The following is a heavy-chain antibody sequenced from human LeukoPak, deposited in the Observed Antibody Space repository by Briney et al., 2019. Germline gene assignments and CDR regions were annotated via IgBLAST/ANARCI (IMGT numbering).Heavy chain of an antibody. J-gene: IGHJ4*02. CDR3: ARDTITMMYYFDY. CDR1: GFTFSDYY. V-gene: IGHV3-11*04. D-gene: IGHD3-22*01. Sequence: GGSLRLSCAASGFTFSDYYMSWIRQAPGKGLEWVSYISSSGSTIYYADSVKGRFTISRGNAKNSLYLQMNSLRAEDTAVYYCARDTITMMYYFDYWGQGTLVTVSS. CDR2: ISSSGSTI.